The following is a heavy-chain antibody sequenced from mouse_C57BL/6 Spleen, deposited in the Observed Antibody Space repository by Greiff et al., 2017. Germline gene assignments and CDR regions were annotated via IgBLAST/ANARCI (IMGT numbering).Heavy chain of an antibody. CDR3: ALYGSNFDY. V-gene: IGHV14-2*01. D-gene: IGHD1-1*01. CDR1: GFNIKDYY. J-gene: IGHJ2*01. Sequence: VQLQQSGAELVKPGASVKLSCTASGFNIKDYYMHWVKQRTEQGLEWIGRIDPEDGDTKYTPKFQGKATITADTSSNTAYLQLSSLTSEDTAVYYCALYGSNFDYWGQGTTLTVSS. CDR2: IDPEDGDT.